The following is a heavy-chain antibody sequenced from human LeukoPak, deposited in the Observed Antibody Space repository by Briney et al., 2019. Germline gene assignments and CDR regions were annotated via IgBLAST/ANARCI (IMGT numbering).Heavy chain of an antibody. D-gene: IGHD6-13*01. CDR3: ARTLLGHIAAAGTGPYYYYYMDV. Sequence: PSETLSLTCTVSGGSISSGGYYWSWIRQHPGKGLEWIGYIYYSGSTYYNPSLKSRVTISVDTSKNQFSLKLSSVTAADTAVYYCARTLLGHIAAAGTGPYYYYYMDVWGKGTTVTVSS. V-gene: IGHV4-31*03. CDR2: IYYSGST. CDR1: GGSISSGGYY. J-gene: IGHJ6*03.